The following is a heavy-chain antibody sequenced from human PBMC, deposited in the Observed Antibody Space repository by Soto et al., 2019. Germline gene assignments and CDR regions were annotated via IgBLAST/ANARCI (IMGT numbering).Heavy chain of an antibody. CDR2: VSHDGSTT. CDR3: ARDLDWVLYDY. D-gene: IGHD3-3*01. V-gene: IGHV3-74*01. Sequence: GGSLRLSCAASGLTFSNYVMHWVRQALGKGLVWVSRVSHDGSTTSYADSVKGRFTISRDNSKNTLYLQMNSLRDEDTAVYYCARDLDWVLYDYWGQGTPVTVSS. J-gene: IGHJ4*02. CDR1: GLTFSNYV.